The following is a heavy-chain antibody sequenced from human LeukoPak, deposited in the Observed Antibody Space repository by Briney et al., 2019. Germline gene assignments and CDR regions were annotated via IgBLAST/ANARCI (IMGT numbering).Heavy chain of an antibody. Sequence: AGGSLRLPCAASGFTVITNDMTWVRQAPGKGLEWVSVLYSDGNTKYADSVQGRFTISRDNSKNTLYLEMNSLSPDDTAVYYCARDSVRWLQHDYWGQGTLVTVSS. D-gene: IGHD5-24*01. CDR1: GFTVITND. CDR3: ARDSVRWLQHDY. CDR2: LYSDGNT. J-gene: IGHJ4*02. V-gene: IGHV3-53*01.